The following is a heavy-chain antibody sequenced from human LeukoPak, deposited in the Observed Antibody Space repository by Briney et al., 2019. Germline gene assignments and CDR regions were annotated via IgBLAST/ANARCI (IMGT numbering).Heavy chain of an antibody. CDR3: ARDGGSWYYYYYYMDV. CDR1: GYTFTSYA. Sequence: GASVKVSCKASGYTFTSYAMNWVRQAPGQGLEWMGWINTNTGNPTYAQGFTGRFVFSLDTSVSTAYLQISSLKAEDTAVYYCARDGGSWYYYYYYMDVWGKGTTVTVSS. D-gene: IGHD6-13*01. J-gene: IGHJ6*03. CDR2: INTNTGNP. V-gene: IGHV7-4-1*02.